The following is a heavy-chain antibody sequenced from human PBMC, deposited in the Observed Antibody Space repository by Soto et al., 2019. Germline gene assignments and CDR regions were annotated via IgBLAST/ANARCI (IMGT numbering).Heavy chain of an antibody. D-gene: IGHD6-13*01. CDR1: GYKVSTWHNFTSYW. Sequence: PGESLKISCMGSGYKVSTWHNFTSYWIAWVRQMPGEGLEWMGIIYPGDSDTTYSPSFQGQVTISADKSINTVYLQWSSLKASDTATYYCARPRSSSRNYYGMDVWGQGTTVTVSS. J-gene: IGHJ6*02. CDR2: IYPGDSDT. V-gene: IGHV5-51*01. CDR3: ARPRSSSRNYYGMDV.